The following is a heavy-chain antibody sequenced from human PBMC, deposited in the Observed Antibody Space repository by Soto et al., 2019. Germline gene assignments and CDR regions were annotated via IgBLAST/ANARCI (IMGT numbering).Heavy chain of an antibody. CDR1: GFTFSSYG. D-gene: IGHD3-22*01. CDR3: AKRSDYYDSSGYPTHQYYYDYYGMDV. Sequence: GGSLRLSCAASGFTFSSYGMHWVRQAPGKGLEWVAVISYEGSNKYYADSVKCRFTISRDNSKNTLYLQMNSRRAEDTAVYYCAKRSDYYDSSGYPTHQYYYDYYGMDVWGQGTTVTVSS. J-gene: IGHJ6*02. V-gene: IGHV3-30*18. CDR2: ISYEGSNK.